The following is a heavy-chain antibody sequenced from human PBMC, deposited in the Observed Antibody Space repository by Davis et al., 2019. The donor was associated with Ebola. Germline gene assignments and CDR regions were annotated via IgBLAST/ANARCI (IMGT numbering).Heavy chain of an antibody. CDR3: ARDSEDIVVVVAAMGFDY. J-gene: IGHJ4*02. V-gene: IGHV3-11*01. CDR1: GFTFSDYY. D-gene: IGHD2-15*01. Sequence: GESLKISCAASGFTFSDYYMSWIRQAPGKGLEWVSYISSSGSTINYADSVKGRFTISRDNAKNSLYLQMNSLRAEDTAVYYCARDSEDIVVVVAAMGFDYWGQGTLVTVSS. CDR2: ISSSGSTI.